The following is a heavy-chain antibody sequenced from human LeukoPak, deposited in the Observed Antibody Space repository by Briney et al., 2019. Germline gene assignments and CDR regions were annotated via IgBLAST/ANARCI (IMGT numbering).Heavy chain of an antibody. CDR1: GYTFTSYD. CDR2: MNPSSGNT. Sequence: ASVKVSCKASGYTFTSYDINWVRQATGQGLEWMGWMNPSSGNTGYAQKFQGRVTMTRNTSISTAYMELSSLRSEDTAVYYCARAVTNYYYYYMDVWGKGTTVTVSS. J-gene: IGHJ6*03. V-gene: IGHV1-8*01. CDR3: ARAVTNYYYYYMDV. D-gene: IGHD4-11*01.